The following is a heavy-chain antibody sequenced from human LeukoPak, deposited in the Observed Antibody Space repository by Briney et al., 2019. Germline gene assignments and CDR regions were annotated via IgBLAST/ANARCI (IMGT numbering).Heavy chain of an antibody. J-gene: IGHJ3*02. CDR2: IYHSGST. V-gene: IGHV4-38-2*01. Sequence: SSETLSLTCAVSRYSISSGYYWGWIRQPPGKGLEWIGSIYHSGSTYYNPSLKSRVTISIDTSKNQFSLKLTSVTAADTAVYYCMGGSYFNTFDIWGQGTMVTVSS. CDR3: MGGSYFNTFDI. D-gene: IGHD1-26*01. CDR1: RYSISSGYY.